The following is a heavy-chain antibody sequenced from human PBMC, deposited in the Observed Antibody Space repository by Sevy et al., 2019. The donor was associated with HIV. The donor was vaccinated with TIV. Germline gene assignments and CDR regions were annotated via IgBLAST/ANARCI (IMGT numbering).Heavy chain of an antibody. J-gene: IGHJ3*02. V-gene: IGHV3-23*01. D-gene: IGHD3-16*01. CDR1: EITFSNYA. CDR3: AKDLILVVGEALDI. Sequence: GGSLGLSCAASEITFSNYAMSWVRQAPGKGLEWVSSISGSGGETYYADSVKGRFTISRDKSKNTLYLQMNSLRAEDTAVYYCAKDLILVVGEALDIWGQGTMVTVSS. CDR2: ISGSGGET.